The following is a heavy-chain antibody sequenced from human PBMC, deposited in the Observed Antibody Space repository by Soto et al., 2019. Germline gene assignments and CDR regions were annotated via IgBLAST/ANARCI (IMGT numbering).Heavy chain of an antibody. J-gene: IGHJ6*03. D-gene: IGHD4-4*01. Sequence: ASVKVSCKASGYTFTDYYMHWVRQAPGQGLEWMGWINPNSGGTNYVQKFQGWVTMTRGTSISTAYMELSRLRSDDTAVYYCARESAAVTSAYMDVWGKGTTVTVSS. CDR3: ARESAAVTSAYMDV. CDR2: INPNSGGT. V-gene: IGHV1-2*04. CDR1: GYTFTDYY.